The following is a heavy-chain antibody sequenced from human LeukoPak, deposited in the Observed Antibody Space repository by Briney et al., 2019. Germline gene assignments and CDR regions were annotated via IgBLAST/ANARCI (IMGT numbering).Heavy chain of an antibody. CDR2: INHSGST. CDR3: ALMVRGTTPGTDY. CDR1: GGSFSGYY. D-gene: IGHD3-10*01. V-gene: IGHV4-34*01. Sequence: SETLSLTCAVYGGSFSGYYWSWIRQPPGKGLEWIGEINHSGSTNYNPSLQRRVTISGDTSKNQFSLKLSSVTAADTALYYCALMVRGTTPGTDYWGQGTLVTVSS. J-gene: IGHJ4*02.